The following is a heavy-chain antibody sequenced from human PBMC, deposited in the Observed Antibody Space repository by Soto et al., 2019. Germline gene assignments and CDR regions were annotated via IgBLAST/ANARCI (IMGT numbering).Heavy chain of an antibody. Sequence: SLTLPLTCAGSGGSVRTYYWSWIRQPPGKGLEWIGYISYSGTTNYNPSLKSRVTISADTSKNQFSLKLSSVTAADTAVYYCARFIAAAGISWFDPWGQGTLVTVSS. J-gene: IGHJ5*02. V-gene: IGHV4-59*08. CDR2: ISYSGTT. D-gene: IGHD6-13*01. CDR1: GGSVRTYY. CDR3: ARFIAAAGISWFDP.